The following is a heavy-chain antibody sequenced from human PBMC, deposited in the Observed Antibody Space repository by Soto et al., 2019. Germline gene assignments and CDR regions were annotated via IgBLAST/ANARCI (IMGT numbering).Heavy chain of an antibody. Sequence: AETLALTCAVYGGSFSCYYWSWIRQPPGKVLEWIGEINHSGSTNYNPSLKSRVTISVDTSKNQFSLKLSSVTAADTAVYYCARVKLAVRGGFDYWGQGTLVTVSS. CDR3: ARVKLAVRGGFDY. CDR1: GGSFSCYY. D-gene: IGHD3-3*02. V-gene: IGHV4-34*01. J-gene: IGHJ4*02. CDR2: INHSGST.